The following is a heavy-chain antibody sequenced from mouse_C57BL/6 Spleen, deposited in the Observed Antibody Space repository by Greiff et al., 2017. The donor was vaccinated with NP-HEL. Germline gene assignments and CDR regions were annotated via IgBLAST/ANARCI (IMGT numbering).Heavy chain of an antibody. CDR2: ISSGGSYT. Sequence: EVQVVESGGDLVKPGGSLKLSCAASGFTFSSYGMSWVRQTPDKRLEWVATISSGGSYTYYPDSVKGRFTISRDNAKNTLYLQMSSLKSEDTAMYYCARYGGITTVVDYWGQGTTLTVSS. D-gene: IGHD1-1*01. CDR3: ARYGGITTVVDY. CDR1: GFTFSSYG. V-gene: IGHV5-6*01. J-gene: IGHJ2*01.